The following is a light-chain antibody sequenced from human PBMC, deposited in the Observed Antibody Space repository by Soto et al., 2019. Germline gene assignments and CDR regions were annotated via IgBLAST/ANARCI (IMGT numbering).Light chain of an antibody. CDR3: QQYGSSPWT. Sequence: EIVLTQSPGTLSLSPGERANLSCRASQNVSSSYLAWYHHKPGQAPRLLIYGSSARATAIPDRFSGSGSGTDFTLTISRLEPEDFAVYYCQQYGSSPWTFGRGTKVEIK. CDR2: GSS. V-gene: IGKV3-20*01. CDR1: QNVSSSY. J-gene: IGKJ1*01.